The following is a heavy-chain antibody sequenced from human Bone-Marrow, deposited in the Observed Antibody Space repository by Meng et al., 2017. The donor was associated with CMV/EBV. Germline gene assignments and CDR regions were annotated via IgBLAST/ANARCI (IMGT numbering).Heavy chain of an antibody. J-gene: IGHJ4*02. D-gene: IGHD4-17*01. Sequence: GGSLRLSCKGSGYSFTSYWIGWVRQMPGKGLEWMGIIYPGDSDTRYSPSFQGQVTISADKSISTAYLQWSSLKASDTAMYYCATSRLDGDPDYWGQGTLVTFSS. CDR3: ATSRLDGDPDY. V-gene: IGHV5-51*01. CDR1: GYSFTSYW. CDR2: IYPGDSDT.